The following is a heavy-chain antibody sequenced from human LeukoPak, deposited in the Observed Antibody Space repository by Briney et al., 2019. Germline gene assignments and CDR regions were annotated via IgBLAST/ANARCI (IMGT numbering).Heavy chain of an antibody. Sequence: SETLSLTCIVSGGSINYYYWTWIRQPPGKGLEWIGYIYYSDNTNYNPPLKSRVTISLDTSKNQFPLKLRFATAADTAVYYCARQEPIDYGVSQRYNWFDTWGQGTLVTVSS. J-gene: IGHJ5*02. D-gene: IGHD4-17*01. CDR3: ARQEPIDYGVSQRYNWFDT. CDR2: IYYSDNT. CDR1: GGSINYYY. V-gene: IGHV4-59*08.